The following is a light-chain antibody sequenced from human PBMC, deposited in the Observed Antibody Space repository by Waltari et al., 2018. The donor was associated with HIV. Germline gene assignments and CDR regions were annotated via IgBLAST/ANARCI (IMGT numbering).Light chain of an antibody. CDR2: NNN. V-gene: IGLV1-44*01. CDR3: AAWDDSLNDSYV. CDR1: SSNIGSNA. Sequence: QSVLTQPPSASGTPGQRVTISCSGSSSNIGSNAVNWSQQLPGTAPKLLIYNNNQRPSGVPDRFSASKSGTSASLAISGLQSDDEADYYCAAWDDSLNDSYVFGPGTKVTVL. J-gene: IGLJ1*01.